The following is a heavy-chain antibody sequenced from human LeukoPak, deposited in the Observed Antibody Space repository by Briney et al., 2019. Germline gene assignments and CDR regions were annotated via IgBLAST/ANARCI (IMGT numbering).Heavy chain of an antibody. V-gene: IGHV1-2*02. Sequence: ASVKVSCKASGYTFTGYYMHWVRQAPGQGLEWMGWINPNSGGTNYAQKFQGRVTMTRDTSISTAYMELSRLRSDDTAVYYCARDRGTEYYDILTGYYDYWGQGTLVTASS. J-gene: IGHJ4*02. CDR2: INPNSGGT. CDR1: GYTFTGYY. CDR3: ARDRGTEYYDILTGYYDY. D-gene: IGHD3-9*01.